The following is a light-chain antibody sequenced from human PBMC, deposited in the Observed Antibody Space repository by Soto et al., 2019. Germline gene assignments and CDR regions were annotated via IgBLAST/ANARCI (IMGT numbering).Light chain of an antibody. Sequence: EIVTTQSPATLSVSPGERATLSCRASQSVSSSYLAWYQQKPGQAPRLLIYGASSRATGIPDRFSGSGSGTDFTLTISRLEPEDFAVYYCQQYGSSLGVTFGGGTKVDIK. CDR3: QQYGSSLGVT. CDR1: QSVSSSY. V-gene: IGKV3-20*01. J-gene: IGKJ4*01. CDR2: GAS.